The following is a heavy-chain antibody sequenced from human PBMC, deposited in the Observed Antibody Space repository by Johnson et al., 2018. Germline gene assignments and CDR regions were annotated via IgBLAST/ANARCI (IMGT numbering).Heavy chain of an antibody. Sequence: VQLLESGGGVVQPGRSLRLSCAASGFTFSSYGMQWVRQAPGKGLEWVAVIWYDGGNKYYADSVKGRFIISRDNSKNTVYLQMNSLRAEDTAVYYCARDGGYRYGPSCDYWGQGTLVTVSS. J-gene: IGHJ4*02. CDR1: GFTFSSYG. CDR2: IWYDGGNK. V-gene: IGHV3-33*01. CDR3: ARDGGYRYGPSCDY. D-gene: IGHD5-18*01.